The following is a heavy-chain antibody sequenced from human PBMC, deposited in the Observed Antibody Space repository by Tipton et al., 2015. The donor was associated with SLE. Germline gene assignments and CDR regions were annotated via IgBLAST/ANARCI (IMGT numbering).Heavy chain of an antibody. V-gene: IGHV4-61*09. Sequence: TLSLTCTVSGGSISSGSYYWSWIRQPAGKGLEWIGYIYTSGSTNYNPSLKSRVTISVDTSKNQFSLKLRSVTAADTAVYYCARGREHQYYFDYWGQGTLVTVSS. CDR2: IYTSGST. D-gene: IGHD5-24*01. CDR3: ARGREHQYYFDY. J-gene: IGHJ4*02. CDR1: GGSISSGSYY.